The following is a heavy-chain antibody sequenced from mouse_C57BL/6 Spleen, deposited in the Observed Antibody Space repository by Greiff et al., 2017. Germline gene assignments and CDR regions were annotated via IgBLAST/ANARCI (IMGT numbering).Heavy chain of an antibody. Sequence: VQLQQSGPELVKPGASVKISCKASGYSFTDYNMNWVKQSNGKSLEWIGVINTNYGTTSYNQKFKGKATLTVDQSSSSAYMHLNCLTSEDSAVYSCARVDYGSSFSWFAYWGQGTLVTVSA. J-gene: IGHJ3*01. CDR3: ARVDYGSSFSWFAY. CDR2: INTNYGTT. D-gene: IGHD1-1*01. V-gene: IGHV1-39*01. CDR1: GYSFTDYN.